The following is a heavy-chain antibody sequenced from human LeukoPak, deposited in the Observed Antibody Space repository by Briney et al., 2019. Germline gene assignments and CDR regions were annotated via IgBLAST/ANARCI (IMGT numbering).Heavy chain of an antibody. CDR2: ISSSSTYI. V-gene: IGHV3-21*01. CDR1: GFTFSSYS. J-gene: IGHJ4*02. CDR3: ARALACIAASPPDY. Sequence: GGSLRLSCAASGFTFSSYSMNWVRQAPGKGLAWVSSISSSSTYIYYADSVKGRFTISRDNAKNSLYLQMNSLRAEDTAVYYCARALACIAASPPDYWGQGTLVTVSS. D-gene: IGHD6-6*01.